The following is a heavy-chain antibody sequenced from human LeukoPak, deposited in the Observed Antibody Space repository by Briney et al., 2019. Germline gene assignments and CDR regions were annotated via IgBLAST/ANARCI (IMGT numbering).Heavy chain of an antibody. CDR2: IHPNSGGT. D-gene: IGHD6-19*01. CDR1: GYTFTDYY. J-gene: IGHJ1*01. V-gene: IGHV1-2*02. CDR3: ARLAAVPG. Sequence: ASVKVSCKASGYTFTDYYLHWVRQAPGQGLEWMGWIHPNSGGTNYAQKFQGRVAMSRDTSISTAYMELSSLRSDDTAVYYCARLAAVPGWGQGTLVTVSS.